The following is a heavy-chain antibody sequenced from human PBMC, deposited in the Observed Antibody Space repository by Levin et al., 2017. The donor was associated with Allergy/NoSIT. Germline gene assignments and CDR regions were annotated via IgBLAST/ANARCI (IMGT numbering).Heavy chain of an antibody. D-gene: IGHD2-2*01. CDR2: INHSGST. CDR3: ARARPRPQYCSSTSCYPAGRWFDP. Sequence: SETLSLTCAVYGGSFSGYYWSWIRQPPGKGPEWIGEINHSGSTNYNPSLKSRVTISVDTSKNQFSLKLSSVTAADTAVYYCARARPRPQYCSSTSCYPAGRWFDPWGQGTLVTVSS. V-gene: IGHV4-34*01. CDR1: GGSFSGYY. J-gene: IGHJ5*02.